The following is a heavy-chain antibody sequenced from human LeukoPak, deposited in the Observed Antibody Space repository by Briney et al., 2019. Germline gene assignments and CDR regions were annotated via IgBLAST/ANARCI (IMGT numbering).Heavy chain of an antibody. D-gene: IGHD5-12*01. CDR1: GYTFINYG. CDR3: ARRLDIVVSIAFDI. CDR2: ISRYTGNT. Sequence: GAAVKVSCKASGYTFINYGISWVRQAPGQGLEWMGWISRYTGNTNYALQLQGRVTMTTDTSTRTAYMELRSLRSDDTAVYHCARRLDIVVSIAFDIWGQGTMVTVSS. J-gene: IGHJ3*02. V-gene: IGHV1-18*01.